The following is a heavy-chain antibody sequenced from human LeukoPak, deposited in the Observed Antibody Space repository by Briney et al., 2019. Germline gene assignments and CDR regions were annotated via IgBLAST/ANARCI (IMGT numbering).Heavy chain of an antibody. J-gene: IGHJ4*02. CDR1: GFTFSNAW. CDR2: INSDGSST. CDR3: ARVVAVAGLDY. Sequence: GGSLRLSCAASGFTFSNAWMSWVRQAPGKGLVWVSRINSDGSSTSYADSVKGRFTISRDNAKNTLYLQMNSLRAEDTAVYYCARVVAVAGLDYWGQGTLVTVSS. D-gene: IGHD6-19*01. V-gene: IGHV3-74*01.